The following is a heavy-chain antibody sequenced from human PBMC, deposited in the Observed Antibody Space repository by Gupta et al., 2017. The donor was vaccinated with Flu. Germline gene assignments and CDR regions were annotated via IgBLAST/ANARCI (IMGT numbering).Heavy chain of an antibody. Sequence: EVHLVESGGGLVKPGGSLRLSCAASGFPFSTYTMNWVRQAPGKGLEWVSSISRSSSYIYYADSVKGRFTISRDNAKNSVYLQMYSLRAEDAAIYYCARNWAVYDSTGYFDYWGQGTLVTVSS. V-gene: IGHV3-21*01. CDR3: ARNWAVYDSTGYFDY. CDR2: ISRSSSYI. J-gene: IGHJ4*02. D-gene: IGHD3-22*01. CDR1: GFPFSTYT.